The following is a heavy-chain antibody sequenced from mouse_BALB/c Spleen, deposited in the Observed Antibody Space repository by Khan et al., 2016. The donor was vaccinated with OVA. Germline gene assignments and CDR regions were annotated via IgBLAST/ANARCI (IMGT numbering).Heavy chain of an antibody. Sequence: QVQLKQSGPGLVAPSQSLSITCTVSGFSLTSYGVNWVRQPPGKGLDWLGVIWGDGTTNYHSPLKSRLIISKDNSKSQVFLKLNSLQTDDTATYYGAKFTPDYDSVDYWGQGTSVTVSS. J-gene: IGHJ4*01. CDR1: GFSLTSYG. CDR3: AKFTPDYDSVDY. V-gene: IGHV2-3*01. CDR2: IWGDGTT. D-gene: IGHD1-1*01.